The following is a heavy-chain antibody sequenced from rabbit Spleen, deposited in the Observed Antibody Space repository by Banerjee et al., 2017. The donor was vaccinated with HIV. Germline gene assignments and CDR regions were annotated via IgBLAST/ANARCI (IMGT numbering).Heavy chain of an antibody. D-gene: IGHD5-1*01. V-gene: IGHV1S45*01. Sequence: QEQLEESGGGLVQPEGSLTLTCTASGFDLSSYYYMCWVRQAPGKGLEWIACIYTGSSGYTYYASWPKGRFTISRTSSTTVTLQMTSLTAADTATYFCARGVYGNRDGYMYYFNLWGPGTLVTVS. CDR3: ARGVYGNRDGYMYYFNL. CDR2: IYTGSSGYT. J-gene: IGHJ4*01. CDR1: GFDLSSYYY.